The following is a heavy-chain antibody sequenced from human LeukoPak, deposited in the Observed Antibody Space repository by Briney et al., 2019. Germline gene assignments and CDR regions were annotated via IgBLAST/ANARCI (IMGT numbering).Heavy chain of an antibody. J-gene: IGHJ4*02. D-gene: IGHD1-26*01. V-gene: IGHV3-21*01. CDR3: ATEWELPNPFDS. Sequence: GGSLRLSCAASGFTFSSYAMSWVRQAPGKGLEWVSSISSSSSYIYYADSVKGRFTISRDNAKNSLYLQMNSLRAEDTAVYYCATEWELPNPFDSWGQGTLVTVSS. CDR2: ISSSSSYI. CDR1: GFTFSSYA.